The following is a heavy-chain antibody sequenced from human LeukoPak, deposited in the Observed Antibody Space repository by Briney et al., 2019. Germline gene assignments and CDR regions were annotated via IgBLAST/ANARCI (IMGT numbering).Heavy chain of an antibody. J-gene: IGHJ4*02. CDR3: ATFRQLPFDY. CDR1: GYTFTDYY. CDR2: VDPEDGET. Sequence: ASVKISCKVSGYTFTDYYMRWVQQAPGKGLEWMGLVDPEDGETIYAEKFQGRVTITADTSTDTAYMELSSLRSEDTAVYYCATFRQLPFDYWGQGTLVTVSS. D-gene: IGHD2-2*01. V-gene: IGHV1-69-2*01.